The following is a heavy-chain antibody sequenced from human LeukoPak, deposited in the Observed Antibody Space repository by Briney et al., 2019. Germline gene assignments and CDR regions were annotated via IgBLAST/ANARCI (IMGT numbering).Heavy chain of an antibody. CDR1: GFTFSDHH. Sequence: GGSLRLSCAASGFTFSDHHMDWVSQAPGKGLECVGRTANKARRFTTQYAASVQGRFTISRDGSKNSMSLQMSSLKSEDTAVYYCRVATTNPDYWGQGTLVTVSS. J-gene: IGHJ4*02. V-gene: IGHV3-72*01. CDR3: RVATTNPDY. CDR2: TANKARRFTT. D-gene: IGHD5-12*01.